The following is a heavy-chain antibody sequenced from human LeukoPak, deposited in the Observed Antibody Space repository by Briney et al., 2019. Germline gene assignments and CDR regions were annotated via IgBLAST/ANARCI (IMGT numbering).Heavy chain of an antibody. V-gene: IGHV1-69*05. D-gene: IGHD6-13*01. CDR3: ARVEVAAAGPSWPPIDY. Sequence: SVKVSCKASGGTFSSYAISWVRQAPGQGLEWMGRIIPIFGTANYAQKFQGRVTITTDESTSTAYMELSSLRSEDTAVYYCARVEVAAAGPSWPPIDYWAQGTLVTVSS. J-gene: IGHJ4*02. CDR1: GGTFSSYA. CDR2: IIPIFGTA.